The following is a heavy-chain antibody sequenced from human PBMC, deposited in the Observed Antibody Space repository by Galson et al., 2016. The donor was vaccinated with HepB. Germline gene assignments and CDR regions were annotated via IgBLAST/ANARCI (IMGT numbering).Heavy chain of an antibody. D-gene: IGHD6-13*01. CDR2: ISTRTSYI. Sequence: SLRLSCAASGFTFSSYSMNWVRQVPGKGLEWVSSISTRTSYIDYADSVKGRFTISRDNANNSLYLNMNSLRAEDTAVYYCARASSSSSWYLPGYYYDMDVWGQGTTVTVSS. V-gene: IGHV3-21*01. CDR1: GFTFSSYS. J-gene: IGHJ6*02. CDR3: ARASSSSSWYLPGYYYDMDV.